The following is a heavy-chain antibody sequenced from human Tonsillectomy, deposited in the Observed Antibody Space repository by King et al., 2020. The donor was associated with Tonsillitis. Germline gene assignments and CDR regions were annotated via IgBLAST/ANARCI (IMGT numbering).Heavy chain of an antibody. CDR1: GFTFSSYA. CDR3: ARDIDGAASYYFDY. Sequence: VQLVESGGGVVQPGRSLRLSCAASGFTFSSYAINWVRQAPGKGLEWVAVISYDESYKYYADAVKGRFTISRDNSKNTLYLQMNSVRDEDTAVYYCARDIDGAASYYFDYWGQGTLVTVSS. J-gene: IGHJ4*02. CDR2: ISYDESYK. V-gene: IGHV3-30*04. D-gene: IGHD2-15*01.